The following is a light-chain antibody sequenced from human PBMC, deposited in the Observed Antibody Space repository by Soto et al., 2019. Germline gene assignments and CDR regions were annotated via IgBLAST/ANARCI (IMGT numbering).Light chain of an antibody. CDR2: KAS. CDR1: QSINSW. CDR3: QESNTYWT. J-gene: IGKJ1*01. V-gene: IGKV1-5*03. Sequence: DIQMTQSPSTLSASVGDRVTITCRASQSINSWLAWYQQKPGKAPKILIYKASSLESGVPSRFSGSGSGTEFTLTINSLQPDDFATYYCQESNTYWTFGQGTKVEIK.